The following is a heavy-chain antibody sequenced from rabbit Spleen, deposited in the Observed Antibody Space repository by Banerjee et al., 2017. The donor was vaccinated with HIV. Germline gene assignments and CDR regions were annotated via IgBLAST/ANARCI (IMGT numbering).Heavy chain of an antibody. CDR1: GFSFSSSHY. V-gene: IGHV1S40*01. CDR2: IYTGSSGSA. D-gene: IGHD1-1*01. Sequence: QSLEESGGGLVQPEGSLTITCTASGFSFSSSHYMCWVRQAPGKGLEWIACIYTGSSGSAYYASWAKGRFTISKTSSTTVDLKMTSLTAADTATYFCARYDVSGYYNYASDLWGPGTLVTVS. J-gene: IGHJ4*01. CDR3: ARYDVSGYYNYASDL.